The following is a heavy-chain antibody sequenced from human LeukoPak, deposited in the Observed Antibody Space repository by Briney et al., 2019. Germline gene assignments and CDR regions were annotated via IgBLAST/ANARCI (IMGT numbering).Heavy chain of an antibody. Sequence: SETLSLTCTAPGGSISSYYWSWIRQPPGKGLEWIGYIYYSGSTNYNPSLKSRVTISVDTSKNQFSLKLSSVTAADTAVYYCARTYYDFWSPPNYYMDVWGKGTTVTVSS. D-gene: IGHD3-3*01. CDR3: ARTYYDFWSPPNYYMDV. J-gene: IGHJ6*03. V-gene: IGHV4-59*08. CDR1: GGSISSYY. CDR2: IYYSGST.